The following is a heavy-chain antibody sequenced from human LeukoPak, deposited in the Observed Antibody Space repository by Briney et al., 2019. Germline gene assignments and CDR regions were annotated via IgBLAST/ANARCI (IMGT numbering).Heavy chain of an antibody. CDR1: GFTFSSYG. CDR2: FGRGGKT. D-gene: IGHD3-22*01. J-gene: IGHJ4*02. CDR3: ANRDSSGHHYSDY. V-gene: IGHV3-23*01. Sequence: GGSLRLSCAASGFTFSSYGMTWVRQAPRKGLEWVSTFGRGGKTYYADSLKGRFIISRDNSVNTLYLQMNSLRAEDTAVYYCANRDSSGHHYSDYWGQGILVTVSS.